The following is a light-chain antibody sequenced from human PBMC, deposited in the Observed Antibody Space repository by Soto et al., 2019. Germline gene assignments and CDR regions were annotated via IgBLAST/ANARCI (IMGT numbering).Light chain of an antibody. CDR2: EVS. CDR3: SSYTSSYTWI. Sequence: QSVLTQPASVSGSPGQSITISYTGTSSDVGGHNYVSWYQQHPGKAPKFMIFEVSNRPSGVSNRFSGSKSGNAASLTISGLQAEDEGDYYCSSYTSSYTWIFGGGTKVTVL. V-gene: IGLV2-14*01. J-gene: IGLJ3*02. CDR1: SSDVGGHNY.